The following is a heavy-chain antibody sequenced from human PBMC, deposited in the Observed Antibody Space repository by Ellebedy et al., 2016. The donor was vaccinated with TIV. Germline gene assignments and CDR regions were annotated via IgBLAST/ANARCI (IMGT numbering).Heavy chain of an antibody. CDR3: ASDIVVVPAANTHNDY. CDR2: IYYSGST. D-gene: IGHD2-2*01. Sequence: SETLSLTXTVSGGSISSSSYYWGWIRQPPGKGLEWIGSIYYSGSTYYNPSLKSRVTISVDTSKNQFSLKLSSVTAADTAVYYCASDIVVVPAANTHNDYWGQGTLVTVSS. V-gene: IGHV4-39*01. J-gene: IGHJ4*02. CDR1: GGSISSSSYY.